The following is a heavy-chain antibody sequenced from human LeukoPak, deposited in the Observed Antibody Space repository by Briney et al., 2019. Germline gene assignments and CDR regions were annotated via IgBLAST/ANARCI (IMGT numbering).Heavy chain of an antibody. CDR3: ARRLNGGSTIFGGDNWFDP. CDR1: GYSISSGYY. D-gene: IGHD3-3*01. V-gene: IGHV4-38-2*01. J-gene: IGHJ5*02. Sequence: PSETLSLTCAVSGYSISSGYYWGWIRPPPGKGLEWIGSIYHSGSTYYNPSLKGRVTISVDTSKNQFSLKLSSVTAADTAVYYCARRLNGGSTIFGGDNWFDPWGQGTLVTVSS. CDR2: IYHSGST.